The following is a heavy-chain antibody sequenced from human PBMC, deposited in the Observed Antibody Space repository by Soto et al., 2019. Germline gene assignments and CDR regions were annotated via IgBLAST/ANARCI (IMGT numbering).Heavy chain of an antibody. CDR3: AKGHIVVAPHRDDY. V-gene: IGHV3-23*01. D-gene: IGHD2-2*01. CDR1: RFTFSSYA. J-gene: IGHJ4*02. CDR2: ISGSGGST. Sequence: PVGSLRLSCAASRFTFSSYAMSWVRQAPGKGLEWVSAISGSGGSTYYADSVKGRFTISRDNSKNTLYLQMNSLRAEDTAVYYCAKGHIVVAPHRDDYWGQGTLVTVSS.